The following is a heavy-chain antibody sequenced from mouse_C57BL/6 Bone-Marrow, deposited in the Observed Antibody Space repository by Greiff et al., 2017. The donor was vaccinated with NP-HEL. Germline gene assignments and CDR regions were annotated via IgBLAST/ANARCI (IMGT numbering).Heavy chain of an antibody. CDR3: ARGEGYSSGLRFAY. CDR1: GYTFTSYG. Sequence: QVQLQQSGAELARPGASVKLSCKASGYTFTSYGISWVKQRTGQGLEWIGEIYPRSGNTYYNEKFKGKATLTADKSSSTAYMGLRSLTSEDSSVYFCARGEGYSSGLRFAYWGQEALVTVSA. CDR2: IYPRSGNT. D-gene: IGHD1-1*01. J-gene: IGHJ3*01. V-gene: IGHV1-81*01.